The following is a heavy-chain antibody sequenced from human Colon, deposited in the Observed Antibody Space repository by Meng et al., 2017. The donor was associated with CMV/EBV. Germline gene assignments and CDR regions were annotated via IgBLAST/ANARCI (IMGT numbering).Heavy chain of an antibody. CDR3: ARVGDYPGGYYDS. CDR2: KSFDGSIE. V-gene: IGHV3-30-3*01. D-gene: IGHD3-10*01. J-gene: IGHJ4*02. CDR1: GFIFSAYA. Sequence: GGSLRLSCEGSGFIFSAYAMHWVRQAPGKGLEWLAVKSFDGSIEYHADSVKGRFIISRDNSKNSVYLQMNSLRSDDTAVYYCARVGDYPGGYYDSWGQGTLVTVSS.